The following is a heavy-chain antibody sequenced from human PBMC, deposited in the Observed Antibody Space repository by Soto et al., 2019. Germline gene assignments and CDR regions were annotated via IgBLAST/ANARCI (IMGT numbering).Heavy chain of an antibody. CDR2: IYYSGST. CDR1: GGSISSSSYY. J-gene: IGHJ4*02. CDR3: ARLDKDTISFDY. D-gene: IGHD2-2*03. Sequence: SETLSLTCTVSGGSISSSSYYWGWIRQPPGKGLEWIESIYYSGSTYYNPSLKSRVTISVDTSKNQFSLKLSSVTAADTAVYYCARLDKDTISFDYWGQGTLVTVSS. V-gene: IGHV4-39*01.